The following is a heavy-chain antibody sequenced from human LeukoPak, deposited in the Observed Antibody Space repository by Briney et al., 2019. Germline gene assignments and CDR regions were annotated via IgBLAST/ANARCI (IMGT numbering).Heavy chain of an antibody. CDR1: GGSMYSTTYY. Sequence: SETLSLICTVPGGSMYSTTYYSGSVRQPPGKGLEWIATMYYTGSIYYNSSLKSRVTLSLDTSKTQFSLNLTSVTAADTAVYYSARLAGGVVHPYPWGQGTLVTVSS. CDR2: MYYTGSI. J-gene: IGHJ5*02. CDR3: ARLAGGVVHPYP. D-gene: IGHD2-15*01. V-gene: IGHV4-39*01.